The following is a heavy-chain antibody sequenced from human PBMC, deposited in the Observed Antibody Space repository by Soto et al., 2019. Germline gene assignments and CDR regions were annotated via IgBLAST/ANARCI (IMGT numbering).Heavy chain of an antibody. CDR3: ATEYYYDSSRYYFDY. CDR1: GFTFSSYW. CDR2: IKQDGSEK. Sequence: PGGSLRLSCAASGFTFSSYWMSWVRQAPGKGLEWVANIKQDGSEKYYVDSVKGRFTISRDNAKNSLYLQMNSLRAEDTAVYYCATEYYYDSSRYYFDYWGQGTLVTVSS. D-gene: IGHD3-22*01. V-gene: IGHV3-7*01. J-gene: IGHJ4*02.